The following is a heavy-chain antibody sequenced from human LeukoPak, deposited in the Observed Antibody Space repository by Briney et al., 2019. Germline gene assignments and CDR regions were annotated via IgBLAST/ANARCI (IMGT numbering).Heavy chain of an antibody. CDR1: GYTLTELS. V-gene: IGHV1-24*01. CDR3: ATGYRRDYYYYGMDV. CDR2: FDPEDGET. J-gene: IGHJ6*02. D-gene: IGHD2-2*02. Sequence: ASVKVSCKVSGYTLTELSMHWVRQAPGKGLEWMGGFDPEDGETICAQKFQGRVTMTEDTSTDTAYMELSSLRSEDTAVYYCATGYRRDYYYYGMDVWGQGTTVTVSS.